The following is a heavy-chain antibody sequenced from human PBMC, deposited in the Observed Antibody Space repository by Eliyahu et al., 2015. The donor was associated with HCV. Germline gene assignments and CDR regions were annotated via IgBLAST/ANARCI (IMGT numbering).Heavy chain of an antibody. V-gene: IGHV3-66*01. CDR1: GXXXSSNY. CDR3: ASPADLNYYDSSGYPY. J-gene: IGHJ4*02. D-gene: IGHD3-22*01. Sequence: EVQLXESGGGLVQPGGSXRLSCAASGXXXSSNYMXWVRQAPGKGLEWVSVIYSGGSTYYADSVKGRFTISRDNSKNTLYLQMNSLRAEDTAVYYCASPADLNYYDSSGYPYWGQGTLVTVSS. CDR2: IYSGGST.